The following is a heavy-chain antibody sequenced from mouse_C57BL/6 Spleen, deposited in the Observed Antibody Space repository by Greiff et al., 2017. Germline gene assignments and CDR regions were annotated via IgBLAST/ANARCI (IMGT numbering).Heavy chain of an antibody. CDR3: ANYGSSYVDY. Sequence: VQRVESGAELARPGASVKLSCKASGYTFTSYGISWVKQRTGQGLEWIGEIYPRSGNTYYNEKFKGKATLTADKSSSTAYMELRSLTSEDSAVYFCANYGSSYVDYWGQGTSVTVSS. CDR2: IYPRSGNT. CDR1: GYTFTSYG. J-gene: IGHJ4*01. V-gene: IGHV1-81*01. D-gene: IGHD1-1*01.